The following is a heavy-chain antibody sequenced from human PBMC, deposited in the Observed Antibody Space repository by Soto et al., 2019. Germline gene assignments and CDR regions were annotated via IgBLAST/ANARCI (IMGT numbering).Heavy chain of an antibody. D-gene: IGHD2-15*01. CDR1: GGSISSYY. V-gene: IGHV4-59*01. CDR2: IYYSGST. J-gene: IGHJ4*02. Sequence: SETLSLTCTVSGGSISSYYWSWIRQPPGKGLEWIGYIYYSGSTNYNPSLKSRVTISVDTSKNQFSLKLSSVTAADTAVYYCARDGGYCSGGSCYRIFDYWGQGTLVTVSS. CDR3: ARDGGYCSGGSCYRIFDY.